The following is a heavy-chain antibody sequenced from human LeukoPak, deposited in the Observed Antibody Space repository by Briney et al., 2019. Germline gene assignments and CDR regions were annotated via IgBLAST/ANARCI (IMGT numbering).Heavy chain of an antibody. V-gene: IGHV1-2*02. CDR2: INPNSGGT. J-gene: IGHJ5*02. CDR1: GYTFTSYG. Sequence: ASVKVSCKPSGYTFTSYGIIWVRQAPGQGLEWMGWINPNSGGTNYAQKFQGRVTMTRDTSISTAYMELSRLRSDDTAVYYCARDGYCGGDCDWTWFDPWGQGTLVTVSS. CDR3: ARDGYCGGDCDWTWFDP. D-gene: IGHD2-21*02.